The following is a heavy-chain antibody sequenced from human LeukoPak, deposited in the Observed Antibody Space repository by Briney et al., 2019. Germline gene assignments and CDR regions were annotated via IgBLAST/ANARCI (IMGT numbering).Heavy chain of an antibody. CDR3: VRGQDENYCSSTSCYRGEVDY. Sequence: GGSLRLSCAASGFTFSSYSMNWVRQAPGKGLEWVSSISSSSSYIYYADSVKGRFTISRDNAKNSLYLQMNSLRAEDTAVYYCVRGQDENYCSSTSCYRGEVDYWGQGTLVTVSS. CDR2: ISSSSSYI. V-gene: IGHV3-21*01. J-gene: IGHJ4*02. D-gene: IGHD2-2*01. CDR1: GFTFSSYS.